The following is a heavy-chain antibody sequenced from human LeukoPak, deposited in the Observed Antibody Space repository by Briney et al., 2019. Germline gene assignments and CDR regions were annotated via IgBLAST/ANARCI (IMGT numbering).Heavy chain of an antibody. D-gene: IGHD3-22*01. V-gene: IGHV4-59*12. J-gene: IGHJ4*02. Sequence: SETLSLTCTVSGGSISSYYWSWIRQPPGKGLEWIGYIYYSGSTYYNPSLKSRVTISVDTSKNQFSLKLSSVTAADTAVYYCARSYYYDSSGWSQYFDYWGQGTLVTVSS. CDR1: GGSISSYY. CDR2: IYYSGST. CDR3: ARSYYYDSSGWSQYFDY.